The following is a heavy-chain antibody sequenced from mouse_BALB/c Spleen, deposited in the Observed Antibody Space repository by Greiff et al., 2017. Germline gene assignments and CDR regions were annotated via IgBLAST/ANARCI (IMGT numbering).Heavy chain of an antibody. CDR1: GFTFSSFG. Sequence: EVQRVESGGGLVQPGGSRKLSCAASGFTFSSFGMHWVRQAPEKGLEWVAYISSGSSTIYYADTVKGRFTISRDNPKNTLFLQMTSLRSEDTAMYYCARGDYDYSFDYWGQGTTLTVSS. J-gene: IGHJ2*01. D-gene: IGHD2-4*01. CDR2: ISSGSSTI. CDR3: ARGDYDYSFDY. V-gene: IGHV5-17*02.